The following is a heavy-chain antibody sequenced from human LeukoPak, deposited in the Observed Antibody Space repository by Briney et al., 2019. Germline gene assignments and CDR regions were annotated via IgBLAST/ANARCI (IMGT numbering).Heavy chain of an antibody. J-gene: IGHJ4*02. D-gene: IGHD5-24*01. Sequence: ASVKVSFKASGYTFTGYYMHWVRQAPGQGLEWMGRINPNSGGTNYAQKFQGRVTMTRDTSISTVYMELSRLRSDDTAVYFCARGYVEMATMGQGYWGQGTLVTVSS. CDR1: GYTFTGYY. V-gene: IGHV1-2*06. CDR3: ARGYVEMATMGQGY. CDR2: INPNSGGT.